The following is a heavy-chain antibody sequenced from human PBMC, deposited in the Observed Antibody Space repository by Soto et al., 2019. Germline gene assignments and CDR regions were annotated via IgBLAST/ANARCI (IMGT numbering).Heavy chain of an antibody. CDR1: GGSISSGGYY. J-gene: IGHJ4*02. D-gene: IGHD3-9*01. Sequence: QVQLQESGPGLVKPSQTLSLTCTVSGGSISSGGYYWSWIRQHPGKGLEWVGDIYYSGSTYYNPSLKRRVTVSVVSSKNQFPLKLGSVPAADTAVYYCARSGKNVLRYFDWFIDYWGQGTLVTVSS. V-gene: IGHV4-31*03. CDR3: ARSGKNVLRYFDWFIDY. CDR2: IYYSGST.